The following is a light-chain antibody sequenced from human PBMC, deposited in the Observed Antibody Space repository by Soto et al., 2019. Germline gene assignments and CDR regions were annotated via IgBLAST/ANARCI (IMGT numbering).Light chain of an antibody. CDR3: QHRNNWPPVAT. Sequence: EIVLTQSPATLSLSPGERATLSCRASQSISTYLAWYQQKPGQSPRRLIYDSSNRATGIPARFSGSGSGTDFNLTISSLVPEDSAVVYCQHRNNWPPVATFGGGTKVEIK. CDR2: DSS. V-gene: IGKV3-11*01. J-gene: IGKJ4*01. CDR1: QSISTY.